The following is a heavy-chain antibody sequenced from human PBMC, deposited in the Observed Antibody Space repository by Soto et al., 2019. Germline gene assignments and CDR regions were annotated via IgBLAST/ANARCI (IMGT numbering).Heavy chain of an antibody. V-gene: IGHV1-2*02. Sequence: QVQLVQSGAEVTKPGASVKVSCKASGYTFAGYYMHWVRQAPGQGLEWMGWINTNSGDTQYAQKLEGRVTMTGHTSISTAYMELRSLRVDDTAVYYCARDHQELILYTWFDPWGQGTRVTVSS. CDR2: INTNSGDT. CDR3: ARDHQELILYTWFDP. CDR1: GYTFAGYY. D-gene: IGHD1-7*01. J-gene: IGHJ5*02.